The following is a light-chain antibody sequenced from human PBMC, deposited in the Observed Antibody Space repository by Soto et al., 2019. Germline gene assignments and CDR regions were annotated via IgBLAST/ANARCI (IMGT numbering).Light chain of an antibody. CDR1: QGISNY. CDR3: QKYYSAPFT. V-gene: IGKV1-27*01. CDR2: AAS. J-gene: IGKJ3*01. Sequence: DIQMTQSPSSLSASVGDRVTITCRASQGISNYLAWYQQKPGKVHKVLIYAASTLQSGVPSRFSCSGSGTDFTLTISSLQPEDVATYYCQKYYSAPFTFGRGNKVDIK.